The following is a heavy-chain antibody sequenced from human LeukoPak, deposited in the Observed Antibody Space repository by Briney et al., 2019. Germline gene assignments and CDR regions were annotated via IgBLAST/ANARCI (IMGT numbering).Heavy chain of an antibody. CDR3: ARVLYYYDSSGYYLGY. D-gene: IGHD3-22*01. CDR1: GFTFSDYY. Sequence: GGSLRLSCAASGFTFSDYYMSWIRQAPGKGLAWVSYISSSGSTIYYADSVKGRFTISRDNAKNSLYLQMNSLRAEDTAVYYCARVLYYYDSSGYYLGYWGQGTLVTVSS. CDR2: ISSSGSTI. J-gene: IGHJ4*02. V-gene: IGHV3-11*01.